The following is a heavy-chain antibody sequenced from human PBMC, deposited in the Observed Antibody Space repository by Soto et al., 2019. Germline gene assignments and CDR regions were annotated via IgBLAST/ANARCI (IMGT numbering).Heavy chain of an antibody. CDR1: GYTFSRYG. CDR3: AKNGQPPYYYYGLDV. Sequence: QGQLVQSGGEVKKSDASVKVSCKASGYTFSRYGISWVRQAPGQGLEWMGWISGYNGDTNYAQKFQGRVTMTIDTSTTTAYMELRSLTSDDTAVYYCAKNGQPPYYYYGLDVWGQGTTVTVSS. J-gene: IGHJ6*02. V-gene: IGHV1-18*01. D-gene: IGHD2-8*01. CDR2: ISGYNGDT.